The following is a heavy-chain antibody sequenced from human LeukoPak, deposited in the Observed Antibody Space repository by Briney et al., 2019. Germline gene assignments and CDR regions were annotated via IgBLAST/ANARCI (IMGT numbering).Heavy chain of an antibody. CDR2: ISYDGSNK. J-gene: IGHJ4*02. CDR3: ATSRGISY. CDR1: GFTFSSYG. V-gene: IGHV3-30*03. D-gene: IGHD3-10*01. Sequence: GGSLRLSCAASGFTFSSYGMHWVRQAPGKGLEWVAVISYDGSNKCYAESVKGRFTISRDNSKNTLYLQMNSLRAEDTAVYYCATSRGISYWGQGTLVTVSS.